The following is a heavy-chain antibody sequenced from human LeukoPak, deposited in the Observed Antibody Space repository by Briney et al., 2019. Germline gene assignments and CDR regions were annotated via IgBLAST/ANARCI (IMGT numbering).Heavy chain of an antibody. D-gene: IGHD6-13*01. V-gene: IGHV3-23*01. Sequence: PGGSLRLSCAASGFTVSSNYMSWVRQAPGKGLEWVSAISGSGGSTYYADSVKGRFTISRDNSKNTLYLQMNSLRAEDTAVYYCAKDSQGPIAAVKGAFDIWGQGTMVTVSS. CDR1: GFTVSSNY. J-gene: IGHJ3*02. CDR3: AKDSQGPIAAVKGAFDI. CDR2: ISGSGGST.